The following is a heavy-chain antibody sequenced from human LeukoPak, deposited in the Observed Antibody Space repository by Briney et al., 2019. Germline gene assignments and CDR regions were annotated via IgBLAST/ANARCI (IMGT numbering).Heavy chain of an antibody. J-gene: IGHJ4*02. CDR1: GFTFSGYA. D-gene: IGHD5-24*01. CDR3: AKAGTEDGYNIYFDH. CDR2: ISGIVGGT. Sequence: GGSLRLSCGVSGFTFSGYAMSWVRQAPGEGLEWGSLISGIVGGTYYADSVKGRFTIFRDNAKNTLYLQMNSLRAEDTAVYYCAKAGTEDGYNIYFDHWGQGTLVTVSS. V-gene: IGHV3-23*01.